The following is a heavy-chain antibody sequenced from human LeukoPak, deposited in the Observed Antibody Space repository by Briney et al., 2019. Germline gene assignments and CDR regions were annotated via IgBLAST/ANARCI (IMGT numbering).Heavy chain of an antibody. CDR2: IKQDGTEK. CDR3: AKVAKYYYGSETYYFFEH. V-gene: IGHV3-7*01. D-gene: IGHD3-10*01. J-gene: IGHJ4*02. Sequence: GGSLRLSCAASGFSFTTYWMSWVRQAPGKGLEWVANIKQDGTEKYYVDSVKGRFTISRANAKNSLYLQMNRLRVEDTAVYYCAKVAKYYYGSETYYFFEHWGQGTPVTASS. CDR1: GFSFTTYW.